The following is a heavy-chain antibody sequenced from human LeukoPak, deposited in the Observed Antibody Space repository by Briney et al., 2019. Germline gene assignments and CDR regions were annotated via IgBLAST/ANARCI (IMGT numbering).Heavy chain of an antibody. J-gene: IGHJ4*02. Sequence: GGSLRLSCAASGFTFSNYGMHWVRRTPGKGLEWVAVISYDGSNKYYADSVKGRFTISRDNSKNTLYLQMNSLRVEDTAVYFCAKVSSGFASSWYGDFDYWGQGTLVTVSS. D-gene: IGHD6-13*01. CDR3: AKVSSGFASSWYGDFDY. CDR1: GFTFSNYG. CDR2: ISYDGSNK. V-gene: IGHV3-30*18.